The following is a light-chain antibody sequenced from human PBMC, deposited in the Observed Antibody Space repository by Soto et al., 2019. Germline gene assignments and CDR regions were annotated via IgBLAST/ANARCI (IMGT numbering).Light chain of an antibody. Sequence: DIQMTQSPSTLSGSVGDRVTITCRASQTISSWLAWYQQKPGKAPKLLIYKASTLKSGVPSRFSGSGSGTEFTLTISSLQPEDFATYYCQQSYRTPITFGQGTRLEIK. CDR1: QTISSW. CDR2: KAS. V-gene: IGKV1-5*03. CDR3: QQSYRTPIT. J-gene: IGKJ5*01.